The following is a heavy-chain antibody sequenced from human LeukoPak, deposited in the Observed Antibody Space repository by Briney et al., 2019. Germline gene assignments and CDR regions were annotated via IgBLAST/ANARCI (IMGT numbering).Heavy chain of an antibody. CDR1: GCSISSGDYY. Sequence: SETLSLICTVSGCSISSGDYYWSWIRQPPGKGLEWIGYIYYSGSTYYNPSLKSRVTISVDTSKNQFSLKLSSVTAADTAVYYCARGYCSSTSCSNWFDPWGQGTLVTVSS. V-gene: IGHV4-30-4*01. CDR3: ARGYCSSTSCSNWFDP. CDR2: IYYSGST. J-gene: IGHJ5*02. D-gene: IGHD2-2*01.